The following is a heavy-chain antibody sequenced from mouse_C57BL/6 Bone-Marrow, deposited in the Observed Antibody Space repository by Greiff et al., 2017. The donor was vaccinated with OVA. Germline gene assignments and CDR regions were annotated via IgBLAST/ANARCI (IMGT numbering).Heavy chain of an antibody. Sequence: EVMLVESGGGLVQPGGSLKLSCAASGFTFSDYYMYWVRQTPEKRLEWVAYISNGGGSTYYPDTVKGRFTISRDNAKNTLYLQMSRLKSEDTAMYYCARHHPCRYFDVWGTGTTVTVSS. CDR3: ARHHPCRYFDV. CDR2: ISNGGGST. J-gene: IGHJ1*03. V-gene: IGHV5-12*01. CDR1: GFTFSDYY.